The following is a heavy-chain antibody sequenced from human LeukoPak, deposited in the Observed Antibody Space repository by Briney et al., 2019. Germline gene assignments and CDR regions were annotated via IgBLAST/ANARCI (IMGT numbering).Heavy chain of an antibody. D-gene: IGHD2-2*01. J-gene: IGHJ3*02. CDR3: ARRAMRDAFDI. CDR1: GGSFSGYY. Sequence: PSETLSLTCAVYGGSFSGYYWSWIRQPPGKGLEWIGEINHSGSTNYNPSLKSRVTISVDPSKNQFSLKLSSVTAADTAVYYCARRAMRDAFDIWGQGTMVTVSS. CDR2: INHSGST. V-gene: IGHV4-34*01.